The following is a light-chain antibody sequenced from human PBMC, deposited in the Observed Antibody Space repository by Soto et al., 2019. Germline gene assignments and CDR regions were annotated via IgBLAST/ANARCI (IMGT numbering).Light chain of an antibody. V-gene: IGKV3-20*01. Sequence: EIRMTQSPATLSVSPGESATLSCRASQSIGSTLAWYQQKPGQTPRLLIYGASNRATGIPDRLSGSGSGTDFPLTISRMEPEDFAVYYCQQYGSPGTFGQGTKVDIK. CDR3: QQYGSPGT. J-gene: IGKJ1*01. CDR1: QSIGST. CDR2: GAS.